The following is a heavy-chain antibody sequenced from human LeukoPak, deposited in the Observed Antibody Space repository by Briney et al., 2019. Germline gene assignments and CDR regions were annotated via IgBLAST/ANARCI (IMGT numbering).Heavy chain of an antibody. J-gene: IGHJ4*02. D-gene: IGHD1-26*01. CDR1: GFTFSGSA. V-gene: IGHV3-73*01. Sequence: GGSLRLSCAASGFTFSGSAMHWVRQASGKGLEWVGRIRSKANSYATAYAASVKGRFTISRDDSKNTAYLQMNSLKTEDTAVYYCTRHGENSGSSLDYWGQGTLVTVSS. CDR2: IRSKANSYAT. CDR3: TRHGENSGSSLDY.